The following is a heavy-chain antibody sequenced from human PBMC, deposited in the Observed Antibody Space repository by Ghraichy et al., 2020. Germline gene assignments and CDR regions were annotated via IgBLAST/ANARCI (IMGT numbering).Heavy chain of an antibody. Sequence: SETLSLTCTVSGGSISSYYWSWIRQPPGKGLEWIGYIYYSGSTNYNPSLKSRVTISVDTSKNQFSLKLSSVTAADTAVYYCARGAGATFIPDYWGQGTLVTVSS. D-gene: IGHD1-26*01. CDR2: IYYSGST. V-gene: IGHV4-59*01. CDR3: ARGAGATFIPDY. J-gene: IGHJ4*02. CDR1: GGSISSYY.